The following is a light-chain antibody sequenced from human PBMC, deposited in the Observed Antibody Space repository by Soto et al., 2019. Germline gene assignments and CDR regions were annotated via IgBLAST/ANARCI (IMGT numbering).Light chain of an antibody. Sequence: EIVLTQSPATLSLSPGERATLSCRASQRIGRFLAWYQHKPGQAPRLLIYDASNRATGIPARFSASGSETDFTLTISSLEPEDFAVYYCQQRSSRPREISFGQGTRLEIK. CDR2: DAS. V-gene: IGKV3-11*01. CDR1: QRIGRF. J-gene: IGKJ5*01. CDR3: QQRSSRPREIS.